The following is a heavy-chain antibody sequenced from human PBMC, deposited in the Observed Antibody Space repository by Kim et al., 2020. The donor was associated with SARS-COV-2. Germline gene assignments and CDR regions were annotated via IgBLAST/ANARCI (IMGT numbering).Heavy chain of an antibody. Sequence: ASVKVSCKVSGYTLTELSMHWVRQALGKGLEWMGGFDPEDGETIYAQKFQGRVTMTEDTSTDTAYMELSSLRSEDTAVYYCATGVGMGVPSWFDPWGQGTLVTVSS. CDR2: FDPEDGET. CDR3: ATGVGMGVPSWFDP. D-gene: IGHD1-26*01. J-gene: IGHJ5*02. V-gene: IGHV1-24*01. CDR1: GYTLTELS.